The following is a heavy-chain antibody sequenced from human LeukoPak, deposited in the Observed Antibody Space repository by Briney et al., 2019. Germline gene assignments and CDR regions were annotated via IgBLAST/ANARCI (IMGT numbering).Heavy chain of an antibody. V-gene: IGHV3-23*01. CDR2: ITGSGGST. Sequence: GGSLRLSCVASGFTFSTYDMSWVRQAPGKGLEWVSAITGSGGSTYYADSVKGRFTISRDNSKNTLYLQMSSLRAEDTALYYCAKDSTRGMVRGDYFDYWGQGTLVTVSS. D-gene: IGHD3-10*01. CDR3: AKDSTRGMVRGDYFDY. CDR1: GFTFSTYD. J-gene: IGHJ4*02.